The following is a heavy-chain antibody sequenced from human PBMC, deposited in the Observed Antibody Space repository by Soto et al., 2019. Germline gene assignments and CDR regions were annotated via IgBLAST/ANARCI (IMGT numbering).Heavy chain of an antibody. D-gene: IGHD3-16*01. Sequence: PGGSLTLSCAASGFTFSSYDMHWVRQATGKGLEWVSAIGTAGDTYYPGSVKGRFTISRENAKNSLYLQMNSLRAGDTAVYYCARVYLYSNYVDYWGQGTLVTVSS. CDR1: GFTFSSYD. J-gene: IGHJ4*02. CDR3: ARVYLYSNYVDY. V-gene: IGHV3-13*01. CDR2: IGTAGDT.